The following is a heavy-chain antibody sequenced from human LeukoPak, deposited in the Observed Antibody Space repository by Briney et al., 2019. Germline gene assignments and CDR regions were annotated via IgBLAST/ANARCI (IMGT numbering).Heavy chain of an antibody. CDR1: GFTFSSYD. J-gene: IGHJ4*02. V-gene: IGHV3-13*01. Sequence: PGGSLRLSCAASGFTFSSYDMHWVRQAAGKGLEWVSAIGTAGDTYYPGSVKGRFTISRENAKNSLYLQMNSLRAGDTPVYYCARGVYYDSSGYYYFDYWGQGTLVTVSS. CDR2: IGTAGDT. D-gene: IGHD3-22*01. CDR3: ARGVYYDSSGYYYFDY.